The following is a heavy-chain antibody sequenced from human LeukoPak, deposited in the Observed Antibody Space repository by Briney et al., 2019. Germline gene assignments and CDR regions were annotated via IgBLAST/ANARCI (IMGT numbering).Heavy chain of an antibody. CDR1: GFTFSSYS. V-gene: IGHV3-21*01. Sequence: PGGSLRLSCATSGFTFSSYSMNWVRQAPGKGLEWVSSISSSSSYIYYADSVKGQFTISRDNAKNSLYLQMNSLRAEDTAVYYCARDVSRRYYYDSGDWFDPWGQGTLVTVSS. D-gene: IGHD3-22*01. CDR2: ISSSSSYI. CDR3: ARDVSRRYYYDSGDWFDP. J-gene: IGHJ5*02.